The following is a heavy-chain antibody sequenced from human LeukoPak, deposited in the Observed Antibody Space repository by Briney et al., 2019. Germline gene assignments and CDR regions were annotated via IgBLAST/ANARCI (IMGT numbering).Heavy chain of an antibody. CDR1: GGSISSYY. D-gene: IGHD3-10*01. CDR2: IYTSGST. Sequence: PSETLSLTCTVSGGSISSYYWSWIRQPAGKGLEWIGRIYTSGSTNYNPSLKSRVTMSVDTSKNQFSLKLSSVTAADTAVYYCASDYGSGSYFPYYYGMTVWGQGTTVTVSS. CDR3: ASDYGSGSYFPYYYGMTV. V-gene: IGHV4-4*07. J-gene: IGHJ6*02.